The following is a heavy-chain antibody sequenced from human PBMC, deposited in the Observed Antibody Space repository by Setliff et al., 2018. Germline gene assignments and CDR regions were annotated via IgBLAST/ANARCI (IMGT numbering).Heavy chain of an antibody. D-gene: IGHD3-22*01. Sequence: SVKVSCKASGFTFTSSAMQWVRQARGQRLEWIGWIVVGRGNTNYAQKFQERVTITRDMSTSTAYMELSSLRSEDTAVYYCAADPYYYDSSGYYPSFDYWGQGTLVTVSS. CDR2: IVVGRGNT. CDR3: AADPYYYDSSGYYPSFDY. CDR1: GFTFTSSA. J-gene: IGHJ4*02. V-gene: IGHV1-58*02.